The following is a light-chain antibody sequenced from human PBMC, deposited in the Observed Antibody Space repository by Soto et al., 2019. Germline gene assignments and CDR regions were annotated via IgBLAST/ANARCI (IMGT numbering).Light chain of an antibody. CDR2: GAS. V-gene: IGKV3-20*01. J-gene: IGKJ5*01. Sequence: VVRSQWPATLSLSPGERATLSCGASQSISGSYLAWYQQKPGQAPRLLIYGASSRATDIPDRFSGSGSGADFTLTISRLEPEDFAVYYCQQYGTSSTFGQGTRLAI. CDR1: QSISGSY. CDR3: QQYGTSST.